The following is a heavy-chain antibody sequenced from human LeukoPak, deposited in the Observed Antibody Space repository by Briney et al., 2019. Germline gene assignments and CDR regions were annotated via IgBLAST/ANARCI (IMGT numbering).Heavy chain of an antibody. D-gene: IGHD5-24*01. J-gene: IGHJ4*02. CDR1: GFTLSSNY. Sequence: GGSLRLSCAASGFTLSSNYMSWVRQAPGKGLEWVAAIYYDGSNKDYADSVKGRFTISRDNSKNTLYLQMNSLRAEDTAVYYCARGAEMATLPDYCGQGTLVTVSS. V-gene: IGHV3-33*08. CDR2: IYYDGSNK. CDR3: ARGAEMATLPDY.